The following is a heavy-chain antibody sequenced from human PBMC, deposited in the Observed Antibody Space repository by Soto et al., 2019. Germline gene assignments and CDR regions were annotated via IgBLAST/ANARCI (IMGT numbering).Heavy chain of an antibody. V-gene: IGHV3-23*01. D-gene: IGHD5-12*01. Sequence: GGSLRLSCAASGFTFSSYAMSRVRQAPGKGLEWVSAISGSDGSTYHAESVKGRFTISRDNSKNTLYLQMNSLRAEDTAVYYCAKDPYSGYLLRVDYWGHGTLVTVSP. J-gene: IGHJ4*01. CDR2: ISGSDGST. CDR3: AKDPYSGYLLRVDY. CDR1: GFTFSSYA.